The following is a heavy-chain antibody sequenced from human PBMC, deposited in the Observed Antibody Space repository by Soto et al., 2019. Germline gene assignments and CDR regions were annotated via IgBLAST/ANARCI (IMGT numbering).Heavy chain of an antibody. J-gene: IGHJ6*02. CDR2: IIPIFGTA. Sequence: VASVKVSCKASGGTFSSYAISWVRQAPGQGLEWMGGIIPIFGTANYAQKFQGRVTITADESTSTAYMELSSLRSEDTAVYYCARESAMGRATDIGSPYYYYGMDVWGQGTTVTVS. V-gene: IGHV1-69*13. D-gene: IGHD3-10*01. CDR3: ARESAMGRATDIGSPYYYYGMDV. CDR1: GGTFSSYA.